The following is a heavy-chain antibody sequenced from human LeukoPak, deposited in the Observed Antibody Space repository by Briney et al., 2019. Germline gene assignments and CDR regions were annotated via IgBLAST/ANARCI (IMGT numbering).Heavy chain of an antibody. D-gene: IGHD5-24*01. CDR3: VPEMATIYGY. Sequence: GRSLRLSCAASGFTFSSYSMNWVRQAPGKGLEWVSSISSSSSYIYYADSVKGRFTISRDNAKNSLYLQMNSLRAEDTAVYYCVPEMATIYGYWGQGTLVTVSS. V-gene: IGHV3-21*01. CDR1: GFTFSSYS. J-gene: IGHJ4*02. CDR2: ISSSSSYI.